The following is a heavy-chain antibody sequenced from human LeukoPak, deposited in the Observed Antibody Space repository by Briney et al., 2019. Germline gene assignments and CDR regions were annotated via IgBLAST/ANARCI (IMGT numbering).Heavy chain of an antibody. CDR2: ISGDNRDT. CDR3: ARLIRAAGGIDY. D-gene: IGHD6-13*01. J-gene: IGHJ4*02. CDR1: GYSLRNYG. V-gene: IGHV1-18*01. Sequence: AASVKVSCKASGYSLRNYGLTSVRHVPGQGLEWMGWISGDNRDTDSAEKFQGRLTMTTDTSTRTAYMDLRSLRSDDTGIYYCARLIRAAGGIDYWGQGTLVTVSS.